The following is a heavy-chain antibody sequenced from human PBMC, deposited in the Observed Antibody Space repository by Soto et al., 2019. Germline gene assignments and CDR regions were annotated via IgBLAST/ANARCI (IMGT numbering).Heavy chain of an antibody. D-gene: IGHD2-21*02. CDR3: ARDGGDYFDP. CDR1: GGSISSYY. CDR2: IDYSGST. V-gene: IGHV4-59*01. J-gene: IGHJ5*02. Sequence: QVQLQESGPGLVKPSETLSLTCTVSGGSISSYYWSWIRQPPGKGLEWIGYIDYSGSTNYNPSLKSRVTISVDTSKNQFSLKLSSVTAADTAVYYCARDGGDYFDPWGQGTLVTVSS.